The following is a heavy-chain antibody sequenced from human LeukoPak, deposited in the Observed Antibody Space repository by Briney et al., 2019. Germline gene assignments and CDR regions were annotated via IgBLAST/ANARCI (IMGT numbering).Heavy chain of an antibody. J-gene: IGHJ5*02. CDR1: NGSISGYY. CDR3: ARHGRRVTSSWFDP. CDR2: IFYSGTT. V-gene: IGHV4-59*08. Sequence: SETLSLTCTVSNGSISGYYWSWIQQPPGRGLEWIGYIFYSGTTNYNPSLKSRVTISVDTSKNQFSLRLSSVTAADTAVYYCARHGRRVTSSWFDPWGQGTLVTVSS. D-gene: IGHD2-21*02.